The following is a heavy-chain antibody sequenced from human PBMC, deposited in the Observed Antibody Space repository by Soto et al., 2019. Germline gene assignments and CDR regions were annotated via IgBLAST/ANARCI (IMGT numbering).Heavy chain of an antibody. J-gene: IGHJ4*02. Sequence: SETLSLTCTVSGGSISSGGYYWSWIRQPPGKGLEWIGYIYYSGSTNYNPSLKSRVTISVDTSKNQFSLKLSSVTAADTAVYYRARALERAFDYWGQGTLVTVSS. CDR3: ARALERAFDY. CDR2: IYYSGST. CDR1: GGSISSGGYY. D-gene: IGHD3-3*01. V-gene: IGHV4-61*08.